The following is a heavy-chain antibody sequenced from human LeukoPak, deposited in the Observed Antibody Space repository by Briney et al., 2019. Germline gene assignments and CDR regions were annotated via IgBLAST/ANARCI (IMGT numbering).Heavy chain of an antibody. CDR1: GFTFSSYA. V-gene: IGHV3-30-3*01. CDR3: ARDTWIDP. CDR2: ISYDGSNK. J-gene: IGHJ5*02. Sequence: GGSLRLSCAASGFTFSSYAMHWVRQAPGKGLEWVAVISYDGSNKYYADSVKGRFTISRDNSKNTLYLQMNSLRAEDTAVYYCARDTWIDPWGQGTLVTVSS.